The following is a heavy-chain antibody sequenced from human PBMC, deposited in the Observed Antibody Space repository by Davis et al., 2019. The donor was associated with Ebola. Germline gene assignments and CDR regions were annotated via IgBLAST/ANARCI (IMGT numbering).Heavy chain of an antibody. Sequence: AASVKVSCKASGYIFTSYYIHWVRQAPRQGLEWMGMINPNDGRTIYAQKFQGRVTVTRDTSTTTVYMDLSSLRSEDTALYYCTTPGGQDSGYDVFDIWGQGTMVTVSS. V-gene: IGHV1-46*03. CDR2: INPNDGRT. J-gene: IGHJ3*02. CDR3: TTPGGQDSGYDVFDI. CDR1: GYIFTSYY. D-gene: IGHD5-12*01.